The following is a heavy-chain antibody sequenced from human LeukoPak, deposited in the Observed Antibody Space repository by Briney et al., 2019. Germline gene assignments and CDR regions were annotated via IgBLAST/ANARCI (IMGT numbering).Heavy chain of an antibody. J-gene: IGHJ6*03. CDR2: ISGSGGST. D-gene: IGHD4-11*01. CDR1: GFTFGSYA. Sequence: QTGGSLRLSCAASGFTFGSYAMSWVRQAPGKGLEWVSAISGSGGSTYYADSVKGRFTISRDNSKNTLYLQMNSLRAEDTAVYYCAKEPGSNSLGYMDVWGKGTTVTVSS. CDR3: AKEPGSNSLGYMDV. V-gene: IGHV3-23*01.